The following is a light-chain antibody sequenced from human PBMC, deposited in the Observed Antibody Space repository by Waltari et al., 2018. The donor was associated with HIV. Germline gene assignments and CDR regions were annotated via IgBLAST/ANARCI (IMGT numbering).Light chain of an antibody. V-gene: IGLV7-46*01. J-gene: IGLJ2*01. CDR2: DSE. Sequence: VVTQEPSLTVSPGHTVTLSCASFSGRVASSLFPFWFQLKPGQPPRTLIYDSEKRHPLTSGRFSGSLAGGRAILTLSGALPEDEAEYFCLLSYGGVRVFGGGTNLTV. CDR1: SGRVASSLF. CDR3: LLSYGGVRV.